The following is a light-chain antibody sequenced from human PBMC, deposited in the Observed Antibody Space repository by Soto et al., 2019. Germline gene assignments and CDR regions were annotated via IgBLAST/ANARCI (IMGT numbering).Light chain of an antibody. V-gene: IGLV2-14*01. CDR3: SSFTSNNTVL. CDR1: SSDVGGYNY. J-gene: IGLJ2*01. CDR2: NVS. Sequence: QSALTQPASVSGSPGQSITISCTGTSSDVGGYNYVSWYQQHPGNAPKLMIYNVSNRPSGVSNRFSGSKSGNTASLTISGLQAEDEAHYYCSSFTSNNTVLFGGGTKVTVL.